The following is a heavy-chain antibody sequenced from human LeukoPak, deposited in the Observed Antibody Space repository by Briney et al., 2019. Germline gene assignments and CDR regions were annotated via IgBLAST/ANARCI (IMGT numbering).Heavy chain of an antibody. Sequence: GGSLRLSCAASGFTFSSYAMSWVRQAPGKGLEWVSAISGSGGSTYYADSVKGRFTISRDNSKNTLYLQMNSLRAEDTAVYYCAKVPYSSSSGRYYFDYWGQGTLVTVSS. CDR2: ISGSGGST. J-gene: IGHJ4*02. CDR1: GFTFSSYA. CDR3: AKVPYSSSSGRYYFDY. D-gene: IGHD6-6*01. V-gene: IGHV3-23*01.